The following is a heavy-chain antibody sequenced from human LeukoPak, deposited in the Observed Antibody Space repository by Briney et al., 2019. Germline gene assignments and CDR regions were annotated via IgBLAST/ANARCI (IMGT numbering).Heavy chain of an antibody. CDR1: GYTLTELS. D-gene: IGHD2-15*01. CDR3: ARDNSAIVVVVADLDY. CDR2: FDPEDGET. Sequence: ASVKVSCKVSGYTLTELSMHWVRQAPGKGLEWMGGFDPEDGETIYAQKFQGRVTMTTDTSTSTAYMELRSLRPDDTAVYYCARDNSAIVVVVADLDYWGQGTLVTVSS. V-gene: IGHV1-24*01. J-gene: IGHJ4*02.